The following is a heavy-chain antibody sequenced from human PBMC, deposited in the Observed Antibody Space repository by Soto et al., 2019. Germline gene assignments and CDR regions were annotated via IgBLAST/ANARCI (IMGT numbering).Heavy chain of an antibody. Sequence: QVQLQESGPGLVKPSETLSLTCTVSGGSISSYYWNWIRQPPGKGLEWIGYIYYSGSTKYNPSLKSRVTISVDTSKNQFSRKLTSVTAADTAVYYCGRDRGYYFDSWGQGTLVTVSS. V-gene: IGHV4-59*01. J-gene: IGHJ4*02. CDR2: IYYSGST. CDR1: GGSISSYY. CDR3: GRDRGYYFDS. D-gene: IGHD3-22*01.